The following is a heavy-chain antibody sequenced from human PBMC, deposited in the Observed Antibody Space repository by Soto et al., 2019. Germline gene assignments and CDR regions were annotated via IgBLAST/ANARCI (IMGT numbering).Heavy chain of an antibody. J-gene: IGHJ4*02. CDR2: IYYSGST. CDR3: ARHTPAISISDH. V-gene: IGHV4-39*01. CDR1: GDSISSSSYY. Sequence: PSETLSLTCTVSGDSISSSSYYWGWIRQPPGKGLEWIGSIYYSGSTYYNPSLKSRVTISVDTSKNQFSLKLSSVTAADTAVYYCARHTPAISISDHWGQGTLVTGSS. D-gene: IGHD2-15*01.